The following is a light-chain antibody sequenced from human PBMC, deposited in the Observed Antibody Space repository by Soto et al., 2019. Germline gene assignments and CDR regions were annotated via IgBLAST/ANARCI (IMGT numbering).Light chain of an antibody. Sequence: EIVLTQSPGTLSLSPGERATLSCRASQSVSSSYLAWYQQKPGQAPRLLIYGASSRATGIPDRFSGSGSGTDFTLTISRQEPEDFAVYYCQQYGSSPVTFGQGTKVEIQ. CDR3: QQYGSSPVT. J-gene: IGKJ1*01. CDR1: QSVSSSY. V-gene: IGKV3-20*01. CDR2: GAS.